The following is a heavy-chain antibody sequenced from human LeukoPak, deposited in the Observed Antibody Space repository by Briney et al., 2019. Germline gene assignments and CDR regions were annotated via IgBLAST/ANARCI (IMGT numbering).Heavy chain of an antibody. CDR1: GFIFSNYG. Sequence: GGSLRLSCAASGFIFSNYGMNWVRQAPGKGLEWVAAISASGSATSYADSVRGRFTISRDNSKNTLYLQMNSLRAEDTAVYYCAKKSKQWLAFDYWGQGTLVTVSS. CDR2: ISASGSAT. D-gene: IGHD6-19*01. J-gene: IGHJ4*02. CDR3: AKKSKQWLAFDY. V-gene: IGHV3-23*01.